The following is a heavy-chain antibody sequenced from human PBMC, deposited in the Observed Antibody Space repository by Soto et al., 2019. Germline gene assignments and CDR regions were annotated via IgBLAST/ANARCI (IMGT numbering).Heavy chain of an antibody. CDR1: GGSISSGDYY. Sequence: QVQLQESGPGLVKPSQTLSLTCTVSGGSISSGDYYWSWIRQPPGKGLEWIGYIYYSGSTYYNPSLKSRVTISGDTSKNQFSRKLSSVTAADTAVYYCARGTSSPTTNNWFDPWGQGTQVTASS. CDR2: IYYSGST. D-gene: IGHD6-13*01. J-gene: IGHJ5*02. CDR3: ARGTSSPTTNNWFDP. V-gene: IGHV4-30-4*01.